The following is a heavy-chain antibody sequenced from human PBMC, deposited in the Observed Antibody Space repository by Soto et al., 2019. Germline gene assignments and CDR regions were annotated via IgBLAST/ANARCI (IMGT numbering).Heavy chain of an antibody. Sequence: GESLKISCKGSGYSFTSYWIGWVRQMPGKGLEWMGIIYPGDSDTRYSPSFQGQVTISADKSISTAYLQWSSLKASDTAMYYCARTPITMVRGVITMGGMDVWGQGTTVTVS. CDR3: ARTPITMVRGVITMGGMDV. CDR1: GYSFTSYW. J-gene: IGHJ6*02. CDR2: IYPGDSDT. V-gene: IGHV5-51*01. D-gene: IGHD3-10*01.